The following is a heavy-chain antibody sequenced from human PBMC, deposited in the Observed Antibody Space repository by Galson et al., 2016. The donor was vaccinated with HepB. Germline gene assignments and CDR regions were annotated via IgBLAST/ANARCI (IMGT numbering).Heavy chain of an antibody. Sequence: CSVSGGSISSDTYYWTWIRQPAGKGLEWIGRIYISGSTKYNPSLKSRVTISVDTSKNQFSLILRSVTAADTAVYYCAAMGAAQGYYFDFWGQGALVTVSS. CDR2: IYISGST. D-gene: IGHD1-26*01. V-gene: IGHV4-61*02. J-gene: IGHJ4*02. CDR3: AAMGAAQGYYFDF. CDR1: GGSISSDTYY.